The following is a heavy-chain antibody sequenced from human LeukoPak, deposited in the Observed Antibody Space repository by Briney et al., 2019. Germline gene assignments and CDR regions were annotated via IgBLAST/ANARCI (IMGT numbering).Heavy chain of an antibody. CDR1: GGTYSSYT. D-gene: IGHD1-26*01. CDR2: IIPILGIA. J-gene: IGHJ4*02. V-gene: IGHV1-69*02. CDR3: ARAVGATLIDY. Sequence: SVKVSCKASGGTYSSYTISWVRQAPGQGLEWMGRIIPILGIANYAQKFQGRVTITADKSTSTAYMELSSLRSEYTAVYYCARAVGATLIDYWGQGTLVTVSS.